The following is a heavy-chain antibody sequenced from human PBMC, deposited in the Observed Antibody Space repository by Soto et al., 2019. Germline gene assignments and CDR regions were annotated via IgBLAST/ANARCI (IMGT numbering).Heavy chain of an antibody. CDR3: ARGDRGAFDI. V-gene: IGHV3-74*01. Sequence: EVQLVESGGGLVQPGESLRLSCAASGFTFSYYWMHWVRQAPGKGLLWVSRIHSDGSSTTYADSVKGRFTISRDNARNTVYLQMNSLRVEDTAVYYCARGDRGAFDIWGQGTVVTVSS. J-gene: IGHJ3*02. CDR2: IHSDGSST. CDR1: GFTFSYYW. D-gene: IGHD1-26*01.